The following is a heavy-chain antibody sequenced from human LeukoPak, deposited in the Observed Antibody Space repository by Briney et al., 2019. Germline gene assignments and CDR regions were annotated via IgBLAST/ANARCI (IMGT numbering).Heavy chain of an antibody. Sequence: GASVKVSCKASGYPFISFGISWVRQAPGQGLEWMGWISAYNGETKYAQKLQGRVTMTTDTSTSTAYMDLGSLRSDDTAVYYCARGGGDGNTFDHWGRGILVTVSS. CDR2: ISAYNGET. D-gene: IGHD5-24*01. CDR1: GYPFISFG. CDR3: ARGGGDGNTFDH. J-gene: IGHJ4*02. V-gene: IGHV1-18*01.